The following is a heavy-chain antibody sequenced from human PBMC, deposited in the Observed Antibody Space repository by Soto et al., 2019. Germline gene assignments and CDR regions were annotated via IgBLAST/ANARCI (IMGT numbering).Heavy chain of an antibody. CDR2: INHSGST. CDR1: GGSFSGYY. Sequence: SETLSLTCAVYGGSFSGYYWSWIRQPPGKGLEWIGEINHSGSTNYNPSLKSRVTISVDTSKNQFSLKLSSVTAADTAVYYCAGMDRLGSSWYRGSYYYYYGMDVWGQGTTVTVSS. D-gene: IGHD6-13*01. V-gene: IGHV4-34*01. CDR3: AGMDRLGSSWYRGSYYYYYGMDV. J-gene: IGHJ6*02.